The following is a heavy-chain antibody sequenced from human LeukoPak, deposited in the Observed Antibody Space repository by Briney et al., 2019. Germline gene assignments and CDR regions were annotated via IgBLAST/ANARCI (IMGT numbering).Heavy chain of an antibody. Sequence: PSETLSLTCTVSGGSITTSTYYWAWIRQPPGKGLEWIGYIYYSGSINYKPSLKSRVTISVETSKNQFSLKLRSVTAADTAVYYCARVTGYMIEDYFDYWGQGTLVTVSS. CDR2: IYYSGSI. V-gene: IGHV4-61*05. J-gene: IGHJ4*02. D-gene: IGHD3-22*01. CDR1: GGSITTSTYY. CDR3: ARVTGYMIEDYFDY.